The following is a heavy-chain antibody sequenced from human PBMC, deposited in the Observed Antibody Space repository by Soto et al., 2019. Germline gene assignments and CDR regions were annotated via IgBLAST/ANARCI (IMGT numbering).Heavy chain of an antibody. J-gene: IGHJ4*02. CDR3: VKEGYMRSDWYGQFDY. D-gene: IGHD6-19*01. CDR2: ISSYGSDT. Sequence: EVQLVESGGTLVQPGGSLRLSCSASGFTFTSYAMHWVRQAPGKGLEFVSAISSYGSDTYYADSVKGRFAISRDNSKNPLYLQMSSLRAEDTALYYCVKEGYMRSDWYGQFDYWGQGALVTVSS. V-gene: IGHV3-64D*06. CDR1: GFTFTSYA.